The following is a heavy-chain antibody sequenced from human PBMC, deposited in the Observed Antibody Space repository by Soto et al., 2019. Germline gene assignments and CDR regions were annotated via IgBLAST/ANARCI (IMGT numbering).Heavy chain of an antibody. CDR3: ARDQYDFRSGSYYYAMEV. CDR1: GGSISSSY. Sequence: ETLSLTCTVSGGSISSSYCSWIRQPAGKGLEWIGRIYASGSTNYNPSLKGRVTMSVDTSRDQVSLRLRSVTRADTAVYYCARDQYDFRSGSYYYAMEVWGQGTKVTISS. CDR2: IYASGST. V-gene: IGHV4-4*07. D-gene: IGHD3-3*01. J-gene: IGHJ6*02.